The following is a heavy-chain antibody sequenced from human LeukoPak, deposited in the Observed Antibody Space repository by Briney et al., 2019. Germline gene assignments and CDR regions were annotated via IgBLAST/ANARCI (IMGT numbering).Heavy chain of an antibody. J-gene: IGHJ1*01. CDR2: IYVTGTT. Sequence: SETLSLTCTVPGGSISTNYWNWIRQPAGKGLEWIGRIYVTGTTYYNPSLKSRLTMSVDASRNQFFLNLSSVTAVDTAVYYCARGGPDLAREYFQYWGQGTLVTVS. D-gene: IGHD5-12*01. V-gene: IGHV4-4*07. CDR3: ARGGPDLAREYFQY. CDR1: GGSISTNY.